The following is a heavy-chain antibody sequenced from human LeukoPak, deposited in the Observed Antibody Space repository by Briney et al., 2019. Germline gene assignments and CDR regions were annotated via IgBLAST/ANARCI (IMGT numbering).Heavy chain of an antibody. J-gene: IGHJ5*02. CDR3: ARQYLYCSSTSCYEAYNWFDP. CDR1: GGSISSYY. CDR2: IYYSGST. V-gene: IGHV4-59*08. Sequence: SETLSLTCTVSGGSISSYYWSWIRQPPGKGLEWIGYIYYSGSTNYNPSLKSRVTISVDTSKNQFSLKLSSVTAADTAVYYCARQYLYCSSTSCYEAYNWFDPWGQGTLVTVSS. D-gene: IGHD2-2*01.